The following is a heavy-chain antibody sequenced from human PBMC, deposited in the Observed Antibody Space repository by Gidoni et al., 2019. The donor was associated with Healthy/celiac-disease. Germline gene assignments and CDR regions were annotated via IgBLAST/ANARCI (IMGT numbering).Heavy chain of an antibody. Sequence: EVQLVESGGGLVQTGGALRPHCAAPGFTCSRYEMNWVRQAPGMGLEWVSYSRSSVSTIYYADSVKGRFTISRDNDKNSLYLQMNSLRAEDTAVYYGAIVEVHLDLAVWGQGTLVTVSS. CDR2: SRSSVSTI. V-gene: IGHV3-48*03. J-gene: IGHJ4*02. CDR3: AIVEVHLDLAV. D-gene: IGHD2-21*01. CDR1: GFTCSRYE.